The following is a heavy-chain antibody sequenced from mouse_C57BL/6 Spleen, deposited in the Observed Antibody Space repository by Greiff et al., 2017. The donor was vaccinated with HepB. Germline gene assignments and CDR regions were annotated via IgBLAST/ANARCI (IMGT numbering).Heavy chain of an antibody. J-gene: IGHJ2*01. CDR3: ARDVGPYFDY. Sequence: EVQGVESGGGLVKPGGPLKLSCAASGFTFSSYAMSWVRQTPEKRLEWVATISDGGSYTYYPDNVKGRFTISRDNAKNNLYLQMSHLKSEDTAMYYCARDVGPYFDYWGQGTTLTVSS. V-gene: IGHV5-4*01. CDR2: ISDGGSYT. CDR1: GFTFSSYA.